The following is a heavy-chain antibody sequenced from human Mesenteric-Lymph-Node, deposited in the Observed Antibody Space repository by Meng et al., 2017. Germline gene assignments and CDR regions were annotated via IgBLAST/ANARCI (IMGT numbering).Heavy chain of an antibody. J-gene: IGHJ4*02. CDR1: GYTFTSYY. Sequence: SVNVSGKASGYTFTSYYMHWVRQASAHGLECMGIINPSGGSTSYAQKFQGRVTMTRDTSTSTVYMELSSLRSEDTAVYYCARDRGRMYKKYYFDYWGQGTVVTVSS. V-gene: IGHV1-46*01. D-gene: IGHD1-1*01. CDR2: INPSGGST. CDR3: ARDRGRMYKKYYFDY.